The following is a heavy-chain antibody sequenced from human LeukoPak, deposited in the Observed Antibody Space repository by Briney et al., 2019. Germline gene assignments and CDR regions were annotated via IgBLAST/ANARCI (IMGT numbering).Heavy chain of an antibody. Sequence: PGGSLRLSFAASGFTAGSNYMSGVRQAPGKGLEWVSVIYSGGSTYYADSVKGRFTISRDNSKSTLYLQMNSLRADDTAVYYCARSDYTDYWGQGTLVTVSS. CDR3: ARSDYTDY. CDR1: GFTAGSNY. V-gene: IGHV3-53*01. J-gene: IGHJ4*02. D-gene: IGHD3-3*01. CDR2: IYSGGST.